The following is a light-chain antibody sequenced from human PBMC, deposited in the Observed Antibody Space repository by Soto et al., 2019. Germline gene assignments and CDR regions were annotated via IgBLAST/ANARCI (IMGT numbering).Light chain of an antibody. CDR1: QSVSSSY. V-gene: IGKV3-20*01. Sequence: EIVLTQSPGTLSLSPGERATLSCRASQSVSSSYLAWYQQKPGQAPRLLIYGASSRPTGIPDRISGSGCGTDFTLTISRLEHEDVAVYYCQQYGSSPYTFGQGTKLEIK. J-gene: IGKJ2*01. CDR3: QQYGSSPYT. CDR2: GAS.